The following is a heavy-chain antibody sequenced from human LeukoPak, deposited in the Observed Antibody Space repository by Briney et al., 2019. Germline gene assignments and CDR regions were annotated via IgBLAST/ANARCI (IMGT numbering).Heavy chain of an antibody. V-gene: IGHV3-74*01. CDR1: GLXFSTYW. CDR2: INSDGRST. Sequence: PGGSLRLSCAASGLXFSTYWMHWVRQAPGKGLVWDSRINSDGRSTTYADFAKGRFTISRDNAKNTLYLQMNSLRAEDTAVYYCAREGTSGWYYFDYWGQGTLVTVSS. D-gene: IGHD6-19*01. CDR3: AREGTSGWYYFDY. J-gene: IGHJ4*02.